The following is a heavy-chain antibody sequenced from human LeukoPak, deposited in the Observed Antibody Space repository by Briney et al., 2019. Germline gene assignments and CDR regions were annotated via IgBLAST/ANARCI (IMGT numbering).Heavy chain of an antibody. V-gene: IGHV3-30-3*01. CDR3: ARGDCPSCYRARGLDFDY. CDR2: ISYDGSNK. Sequence: GGSLRLSFAASGFTFSSYAMHWVRQAQGKGLKGGAVISYDGSNKYYADSVKGRFTISRDNSKNTLYLQMNSLRAEDTAVYYCARGDCPSCYRARGLDFDYWGQGTLVTVSS. CDR1: GFTFSSYA. J-gene: IGHJ4*02. D-gene: IGHD2-2*01.